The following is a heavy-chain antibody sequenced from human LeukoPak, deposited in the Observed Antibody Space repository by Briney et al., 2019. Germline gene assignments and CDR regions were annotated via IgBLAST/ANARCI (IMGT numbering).Heavy chain of an antibody. Sequence: SVKVSCKASGGTFSSYAISWVRQAPGQGLEWMGSIIPILGIANYAQKFQGRVTITADKSTSTAYMELSSLRSEDTAVYYCARGVYSSSCFDYWGQGTLVTVSS. J-gene: IGHJ4*02. CDR3: ARGVYSSSCFDY. D-gene: IGHD6-6*01. V-gene: IGHV1-69*04. CDR2: IIPILGIA. CDR1: GGTFSSYA.